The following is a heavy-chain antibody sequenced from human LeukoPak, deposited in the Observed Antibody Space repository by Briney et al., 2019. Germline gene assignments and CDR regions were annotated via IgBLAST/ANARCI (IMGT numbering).Heavy chain of an antibody. CDR3: SAGTGRSDFDY. Sequence: PGGSLRLSCAASGFSFTDAWMNWVRQVPGKGLEWVGRIKSKADSGTRDFAASVKGRFSISRDDSKKTFYLQMNGLKTEDTAVYYCSAGTGRSDFDYWGQGTLVTVSS. CDR2: IKSKADSGTR. J-gene: IGHJ4*02. D-gene: IGHD1-1*01. V-gene: IGHV3-15*01. CDR1: GFSFTDAW.